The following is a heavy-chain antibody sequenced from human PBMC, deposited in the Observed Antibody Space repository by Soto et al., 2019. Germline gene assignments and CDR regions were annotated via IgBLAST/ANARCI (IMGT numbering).Heavy chain of an antibody. CDR1: GFAFDVHS. CDR3: ARDLVLMGSDYYYDMDV. CDR2: ISSSSSYT. V-gene: IGHV3-21*05. D-gene: IGHD2-8*01. J-gene: IGHJ6*02. Sequence: PGGSLRLSCEASGFAFDVHSMNWVRQVPGRGLGWVSYISSSSSYTNYADSVKGRFTISRDNAKNSLYLQMNSLRAEDTAVYYCARDLVLMGSDYYYDMDVWGQWTTVTVSS.